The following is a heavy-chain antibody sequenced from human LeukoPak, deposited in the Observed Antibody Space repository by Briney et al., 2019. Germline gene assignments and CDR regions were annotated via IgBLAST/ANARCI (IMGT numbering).Heavy chain of an antibody. CDR2: IYYSGST. D-gene: IGHD2-15*01. Sequence: KSSETLSLTCTVSGGSISGSSYYWGWIRQPPGKGLEWIGSIYYSGSTYYNPSLRSRVTISVDTSKNQFSLKLSSVTAADTAVYYCARGGSPASGDYWGQGTLVTVSS. J-gene: IGHJ4*02. CDR3: ARGGSPASGDY. CDR1: GGSISGSSYY. V-gene: IGHV4-39*07.